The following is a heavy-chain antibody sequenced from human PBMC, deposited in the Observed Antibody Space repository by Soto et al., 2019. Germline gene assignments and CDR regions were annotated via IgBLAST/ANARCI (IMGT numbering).Heavy chain of an antibody. D-gene: IGHD2-2*01. Sequence: QVQLVESGGGVVQPGRSLRLSCAASGFTFNNYGIQWVRQAPGKGLEWVSFISYDGNKKYYADSVKGRFTISRDNSKNTLFLQMNSLRLEDTAVYFCAKDSTRDYYYYMDVWGKGTTVTVSS. CDR1: GFTFNNYG. J-gene: IGHJ6*03. V-gene: IGHV3-30*18. CDR3: AKDSTRDYYYYMDV. CDR2: ISYDGNKK.